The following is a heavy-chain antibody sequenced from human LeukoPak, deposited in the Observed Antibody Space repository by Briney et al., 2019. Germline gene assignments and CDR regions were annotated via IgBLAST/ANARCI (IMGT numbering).Heavy chain of an antibody. J-gene: IGHJ3*02. V-gene: IGHV3-48*01. Sequence: GGSLRLSCAASGFTFSSYSMNWVRQAPGKGLEWVSYISNSSSTIYYADSVKGRFTISRDNAKNSLYLQMNSLRADDTAVYYCARDSSGWYFSDAFDIWGQGTMVTVSS. CDR2: ISNSSSTI. CDR1: GFTFSSYS. CDR3: ARDSSGWYFSDAFDI. D-gene: IGHD6-19*01.